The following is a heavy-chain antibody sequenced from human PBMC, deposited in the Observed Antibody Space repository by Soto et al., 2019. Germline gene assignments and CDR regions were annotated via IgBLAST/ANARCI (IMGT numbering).Heavy chain of an antibody. J-gene: IGHJ6*03. Sequence: SETLSLTCAVYGGSFSGYYWSWIRQPPGKGLEWIGEINHSGSTNYNPSLKSRVTISVDTSKNQFSLKLSSVTAADTAVYYCARGAYYVFWSGYSDSYYMDVWGKGTTVTVSS. CDR1: GGSFSGYY. CDR2: INHSGST. D-gene: IGHD3-3*01. V-gene: IGHV4-34*01. CDR3: ARGAYYVFWSGYSDSYYMDV.